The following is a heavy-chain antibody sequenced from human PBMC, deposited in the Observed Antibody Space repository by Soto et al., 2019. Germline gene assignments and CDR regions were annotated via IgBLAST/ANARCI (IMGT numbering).Heavy chain of an antibody. CDR1: GYSFTSYW. CDR2: IYPGDSDT. Sequence: LGESLKISCKGSGYSFTSYWIAWVRQMPGKGLECMGIIYPGDSDTRYSPSFEGQVTISANKSINTAYLQWSSLKASDSAMYYCARPFDTSGWYDHWGQGTLVTV. D-gene: IGHD6-19*01. V-gene: IGHV5-51*01. CDR3: ARPFDTSGWYDH. J-gene: IGHJ5*02.